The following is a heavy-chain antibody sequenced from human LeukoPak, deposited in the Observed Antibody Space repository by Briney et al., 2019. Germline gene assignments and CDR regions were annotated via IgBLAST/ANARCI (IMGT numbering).Heavy chain of an antibody. CDR2: IYYSGST. D-gene: IGHD3-10*01. V-gene: IGHV4-39*01. CDR3: ARLEDYGSLDY. J-gene: IGHJ4*02. CDR1: GGSISSSSYY. Sequence: PSETLSLTCTVSGGSISSSSYYWGWIRQPPGKGLEWIGSIYYSGSTYYNRSLKSRVTISVDTSKNQFSLKLSSVTAADTAVYYCARLEDYGSLDYWGQGTLVTVSS.